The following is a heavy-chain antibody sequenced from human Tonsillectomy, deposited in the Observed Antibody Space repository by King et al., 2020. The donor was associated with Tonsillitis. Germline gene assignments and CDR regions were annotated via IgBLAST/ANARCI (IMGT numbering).Heavy chain of an antibody. CDR2: IIPILGIA. J-gene: IGHJ6*02. CDR3: ARDTMMHYYYYGMDV. D-gene: IGHD3-22*01. CDR1: GGTFSSYA. V-gene: IGHV1-69*04. Sequence: QLVQSGAEVKKPGSSVKVSCKASGGTFSSYAISWVRQAPGQGLEWMGRIIPILGIANYAQKFQGRVTITADKSTSTAYMELSSLRSEDTAVYYCARDTMMHYYYYGMDVWGQGTTVTVSS.